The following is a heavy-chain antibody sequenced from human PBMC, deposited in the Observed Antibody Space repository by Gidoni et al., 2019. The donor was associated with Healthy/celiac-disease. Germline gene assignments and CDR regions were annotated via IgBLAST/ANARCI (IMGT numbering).Heavy chain of an antibody. CDR1: GYSISSGYY. Sequence: QVQLQESGPGLVKPSETLSLTCAVSGYSISSGYYWGWIRQPPGKGLEWIGSIYHSGSTYYNPSLKSRVTISVDTSKNQFALKLSSVTAADTAVYYCARDGGPYDSSGYYEVWGQGTLVTVSS. J-gene: IGHJ4*02. CDR3: ARDGGPYDSSGYYEV. V-gene: IGHV4-38-2*02. CDR2: IYHSGST. D-gene: IGHD3-22*01.